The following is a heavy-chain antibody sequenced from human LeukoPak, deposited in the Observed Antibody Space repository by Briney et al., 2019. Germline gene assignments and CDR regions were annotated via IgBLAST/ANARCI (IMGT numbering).Heavy chain of an antibody. D-gene: IGHD1-1*01. CDR3: ARSMEAPGDY. CDR2: ISSSSSYI. CDR1: GITFSGYW. Sequence: PGGSLRLSCVGSGITFSGYWMYWVRQAPGKGLEWVSSISSSSSYIYYADSVKGRFTISRDNAKNSLYLQMNSLRAEDTAVYYCARSMEAPGDYWGQGTLVTVSS. V-gene: IGHV3-21*01. J-gene: IGHJ4*02.